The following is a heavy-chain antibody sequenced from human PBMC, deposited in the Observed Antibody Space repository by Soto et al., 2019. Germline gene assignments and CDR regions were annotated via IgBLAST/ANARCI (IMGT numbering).Heavy chain of an antibody. Sequence: CGSLRLSCAASGFTFSSYWRHCVRQAPGKGLVWVSRINSDGSSTSYADSVKGRFTISRDTSKNTLSLQMNSLRVEDTAVYYCVRGELRPRFDYWGQGTLVTVSS. D-gene: IGHD1-7*01. CDR1: GFTFSSYW. V-gene: IGHV3-74*01. J-gene: IGHJ4*02. CDR2: INSDGSST. CDR3: VRGELRPRFDY.